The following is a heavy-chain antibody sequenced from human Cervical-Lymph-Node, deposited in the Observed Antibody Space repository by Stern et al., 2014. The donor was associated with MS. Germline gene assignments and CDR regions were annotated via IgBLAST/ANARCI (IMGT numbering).Heavy chain of an antibody. Sequence: VQLVESGAEVKKPGASVKVSCKASGYTFTGYSMHWVRQAPGQGLEWMGWINPNSGGTNYAQKFQGWVTMTRDTSISTAYMELSRLRSDDTAVYYCARAFFYDSSGYYYFDYWGQGTLVTVSS. CDR1: GYTFTGYS. D-gene: IGHD3-22*01. CDR2: INPNSGGT. CDR3: ARAFFYDSSGYYYFDY. V-gene: IGHV1-2*04. J-gene: IGHJ4*02.